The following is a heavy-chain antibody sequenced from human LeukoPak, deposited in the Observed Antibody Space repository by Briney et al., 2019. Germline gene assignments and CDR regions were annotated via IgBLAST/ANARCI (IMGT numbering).Heavy chain of an antibody. CDR3: AKGRLLPYYFGY. D-gene: IGHD3-22*01. J-gene: IGHJ4*02. CDR1: GFTVSSNY. V-gene: IGHV3-53*01. CDR2: IYSGGST. Sequence: PGGSLRLSCAASGFTVSSNYMSWVRQAPGKGLEWVSVIYSGGSTYYADSVKGRFTISRDNSKNPLYLQMNSLRAEDTAVYYCAKGRLLPYYFGYWGQGTLVTVSS.